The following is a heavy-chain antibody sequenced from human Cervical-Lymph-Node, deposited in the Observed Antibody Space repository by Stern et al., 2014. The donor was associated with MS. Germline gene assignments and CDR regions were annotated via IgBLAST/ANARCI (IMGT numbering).Heavy chain of an antibody. CDR3: ARGWGDTRH. CDR1: GYTFSSFA. D-gene: IGHD3-16*01. CDR2: ITVYNGNT. J-gene: IGHJ4*02. Sequence: QVQLVQSGAEVKKPGASVNVSCKASGYTFSSFAITWVRQAPGQGLEWMGTITVYNGNTNYAQRVQDRVTMTTDTPTNKPYMEVRTLRSDDTPVYYCARGWGDTRHWGQGTLVTVSS. V-gene: IGHV1-18*01.